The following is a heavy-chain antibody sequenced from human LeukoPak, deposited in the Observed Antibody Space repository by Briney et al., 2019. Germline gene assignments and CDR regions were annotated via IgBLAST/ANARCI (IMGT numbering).Heavy chain of an antibody. D-gene: IGHD2-15*01. J-gene: IGHJ5*02. CDR3: ARRGPHSFDP. Sequence: SETLSLTCTVSGGSISSYYWSWIRQPPGKGLEWIGYIYTSGSTNYNPSLKSRVTISVDTSKNQFSLKLSSVTAAHTAVYYCARRGPHSFDPWGQGTLVTVSS. CDR1: GGSISSYY. V-gene: IGHV4-4*09. CDR2: IYTSGST.